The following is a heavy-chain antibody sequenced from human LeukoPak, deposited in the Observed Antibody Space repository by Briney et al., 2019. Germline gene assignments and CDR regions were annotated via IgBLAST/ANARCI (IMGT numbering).Heavy chain of an antibody. J-gene: IGHJ4*02. V-gene: IGHV3-30*02. Sequence: GGSLRLSCAASGFSFSSYGMHWVRQAPGKGLEWMSFIRYDGNNQYYADSVKGRFTNSRDNAKNTLYLQMSSLRSDDTAVYYCARGSSISAHPPCDYWGQGTLVTVSS. CDR2: IRYDGNNQ. D-gene: IGHD6-13*01. CDR3: ARGSSISAHPPCDY. CDR1: GFSFSSYG.